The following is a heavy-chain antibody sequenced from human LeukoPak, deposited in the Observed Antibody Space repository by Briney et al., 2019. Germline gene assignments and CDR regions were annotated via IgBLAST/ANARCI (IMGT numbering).Heavy chain of an antibody. J-gene: IGHJ5*02. D-gene: IGHD4-23*01. V-gene: IGHV3-30-3*01. CDR1: GFTFRTYT. CDR2: ISYDGYYK. CDR3: ASAGAVTDSFVH. Sequence: PGRSLRLSCAASGFTFRTYTMHWVRQAPGKGLEWVASISYDGYYKYYAESVKGPFIISRDNSKNTLYLQINSLRADDTAVYYCASAGAVTDSFVHWGEGTMVIVSS.